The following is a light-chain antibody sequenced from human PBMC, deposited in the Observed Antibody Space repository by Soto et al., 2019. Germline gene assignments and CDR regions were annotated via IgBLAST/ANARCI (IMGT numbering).Light chain of an antibody. CDR3: QEYTTYSRT. V-gene: IGKV1-5*01. Sequence: DIQMTQSPSTLSASVGDRVTITCRASQSISSWLAWYQQKPGKAPKVLIYDVSTLESGVPSRFSGGGSGTEFTLTITSLQPDDFATYYCQEYTTYSRTFGQGTKVEVK. CDR2: DVS. J-gene: IGKJ1*01. CDR1: QSISSW.